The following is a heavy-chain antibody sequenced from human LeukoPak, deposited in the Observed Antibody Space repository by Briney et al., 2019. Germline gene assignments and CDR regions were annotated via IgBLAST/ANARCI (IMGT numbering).Heavy chain of an antibody. CDR1: GFTFSSYG. J-gene: IGHJ4*02. D-gene: IGHD5-18*01. Sequence: QTGGSLRLSCAASGFTFSSYGMHWVRQAPGKGLEWVAVISYDGSNKYYADSVKGRFTISRDNSKNTLYLQMNSLRAEDTAVYYCAKDFGYSYAQYYFDYWGQGTLVTVSS. CDR3: AKDFGYSYAQYYFDY. CDR2: ISYDGSNK. V-gene: IGHV3-30*18.